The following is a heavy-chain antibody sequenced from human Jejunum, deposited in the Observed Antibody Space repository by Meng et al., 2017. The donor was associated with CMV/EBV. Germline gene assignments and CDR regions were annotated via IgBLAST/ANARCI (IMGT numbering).Heavy chain of an antibody. CDR3: ARGSTGYGNFDY. CDR2: ISGDGSGI. Sequence: CAASGVTCSSYWMHWVRQAPGKGLVWLSRISGDGSGINYADSVEGRLTISRDNAKNTLYLQINSHRADDTAVYYCARGSTGYGNFDYWGQGTLVTVSS. J-gene: IGHJ4*02. CDR1: GVTCSSYW. D-gene: IGHD5-12*01. V-gene: IGHV3-74*01.